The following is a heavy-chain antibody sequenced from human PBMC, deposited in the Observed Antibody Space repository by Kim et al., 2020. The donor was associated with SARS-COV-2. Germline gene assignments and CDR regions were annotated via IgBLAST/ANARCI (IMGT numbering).Heavy chain of an antibody. J-gene: IGHJ4*02. Sequence: TNYHPYLKSRVTISVDTSKNQFSLKLSSVTAADTAVYYCARSGTVTNFDYWGQGTLVTVSS. D-gene: IGHD4-17*01. CDR3: ARSGTVTNFDY. CDR2: T. V-gene: IGHV4-59*01.